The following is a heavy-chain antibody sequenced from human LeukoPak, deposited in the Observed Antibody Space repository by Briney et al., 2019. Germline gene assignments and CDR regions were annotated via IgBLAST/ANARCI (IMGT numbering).Heavy chain of an antibody. V-gene: IGHV3-23*01. Sequence: GGSLRLSCAASGFTFNNYAMSWVRQAAGKGLEWVSGFSVDGGSTFYADSVRGRFTFSRDNSKNTLYLQMNSLRAEDTAVYYCAKSSSGYYTDAFHVWGQGTRVTVS. CDR1: GFTFNNYA. CDR2: FSVDGGST. J-gene: IGHJ3*01. D-gene: IGHD3-22*01. CDR3: AKSSSGYYTDAFHV.